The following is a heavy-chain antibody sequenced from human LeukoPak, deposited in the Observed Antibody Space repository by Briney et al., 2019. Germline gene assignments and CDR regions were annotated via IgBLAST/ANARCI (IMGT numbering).Heavy chain of an antibody. CDR1: GYTFTVYY. D-gene: IGHD4-17*01. CDR3: AGYGDYGLDS. J-gene: IGHJ4*02. CDR2: INPNSVGT. V-gene: IGHV1-2*02. Sequence: AAVKVSCKASGYTFTVYYMHLVRQAPGQGLEWLGWINPNSVGTNYAQKFQGKVTMTRDKSISTAYMELSRLRSDDTAVYYCAGYGDYGLDSWGQGTLVTVSS.